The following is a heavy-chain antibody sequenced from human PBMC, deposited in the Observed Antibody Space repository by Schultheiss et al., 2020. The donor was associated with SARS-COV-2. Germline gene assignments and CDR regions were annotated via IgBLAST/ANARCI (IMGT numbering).Heavy chain of an antibody. CDR2: ISYDGSNK. Sequence: GGSLRLSCAASGFTFSSYAMHSVRQAPGKGLEWVAVISYDGSNKYYADSVKGRFTISRDNSKNTLYLQMNSLRAEDTAVYYCARGSSYYDFWSGYLFDYWGQGTLVTVSS. D-gene: IGHD3-3*01. CDR1: GFTFSSYA. V-gene: IGHV3-30*07. CDR3: ARGSSYYDFWSGYLFDY. J-gene: IGHJ4*02.